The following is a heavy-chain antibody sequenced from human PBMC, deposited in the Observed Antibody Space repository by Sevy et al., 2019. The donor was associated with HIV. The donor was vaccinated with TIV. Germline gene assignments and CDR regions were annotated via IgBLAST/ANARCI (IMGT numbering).Heavy chain of an antibody. CDR1: RDTFIGYY. Sequence: ASVKVSCKASRDTFIGYYMHWVRQAPGQGLEWMGRINANSGDTYYAQKFQGRVTMTRDTSFSTAYMELSRLRSDDTAVYYCAGLYGSGSHYWGQRTLVTVSS. D-gene: IGHD3-10*01. V-gene: IGHV1-2*06. CDR3: AGLYGSGSHY. CDR2: INANSGDT. J-gene: IGHJ4*02.